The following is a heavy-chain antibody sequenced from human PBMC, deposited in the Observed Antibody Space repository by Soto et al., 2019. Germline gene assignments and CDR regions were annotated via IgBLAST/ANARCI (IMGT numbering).Heavy chain of an antibody. CDR2: IKSKTYGGTT. CDR3: ETDTPPDWLLDY. Sequence: GGSLRLSCAASGFTFSNAWMSWVRQAPGQGLEWVGRIKSKTYGGTTDYAAPVKGRFIISRDDSKNMLYLQMNTLKTEDTAVYYRETDTPPDWLLDYWGTGTLGTVS. D-gene: IGHD3-9*01. CDR1: GFTFSNAW. J-gene: IGHJ4*02. V-gene: IGHV3-15*01.